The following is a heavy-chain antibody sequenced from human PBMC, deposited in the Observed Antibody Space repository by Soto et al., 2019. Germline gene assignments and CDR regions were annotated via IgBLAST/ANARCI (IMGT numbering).Heavy chain of an antibody. CDR2: INHSGST. CDR3: ARVRYYGSGSSPNWFDP. CDR1: GGSFSGYY. D-gene: IGHD3-10*01. V-gene: IGHV4-34*01. Sequence: SETLSLTCAVYGGSFSGYYWSWIRQPPGKGLEWIGEINHSGSTNYNPSLKSRVTISVDTSKNQFSLKLSSVTAADTAVYYCARVRYYGSGSSPNWFDPWGQGTLVTVSS. J-gene: IGHJ5*02.